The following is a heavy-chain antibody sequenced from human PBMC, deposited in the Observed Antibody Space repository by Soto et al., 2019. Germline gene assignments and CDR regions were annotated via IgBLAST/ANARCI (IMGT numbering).Heavy chain of an antibody. CDR2: IYYSGST. CDR1: GGSISSSRYY. V-gene: IGHV4-39*01. Sequence: SEALSVTCTGSGGSISSSRYYWGWLRQPPGKGLEWIGSIYYSGSTYYNPSLKSRVTISVDTSKNQFSLKLSSVTAADTAVYYCSFRGVSNYLDSYYYYVIDVWGQGSTVTVSS. CDR3: SFRGVSNYLDSYYYYVIDV. J-gene: IGHJ6*02. D-gene: IGHD3-10*01.